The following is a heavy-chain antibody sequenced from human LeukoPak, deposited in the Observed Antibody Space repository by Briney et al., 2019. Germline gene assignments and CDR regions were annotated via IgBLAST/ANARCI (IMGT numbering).Heavy chain of an antibody. CDR1: GFTFSSYA. CDR2: ISYDGSNK. D-gene: IGHD3-3*01. V-gene: IGHV3-30-3*01. Sequence: PGGSLRLSCAASGFTFSSYAMHWVRQAPGKGLEWVAVISYDGSNKYYADSVKGRFTISRDNSKNTLYLQVNSLRAEDTAVYYCARVNTATIFGVVMGSGYYYGMDVWGQGTTVTVSS. CDR3: ARVNTATIFGVVMGSGYYYGMDV. J-gene: IGHJ6*02.